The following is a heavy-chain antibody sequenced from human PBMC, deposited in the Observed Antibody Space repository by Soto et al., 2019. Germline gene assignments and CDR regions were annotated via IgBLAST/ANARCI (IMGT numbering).Heavy chain of an antibody. J-gene: IGHJ6*02. D-gene: IGHD3-3*01. V-gene: IGHV3-7*05. CDR2: IKQDGSEK. Sequence: PGGSLRLSCAASGFTFSSYWMSWVRQAPGKGLEWVANIKQDGSEKYYVDSVKGRFTISRDNAKNSLYLQMNSLRAEDTAVYYCARGYDFWSGYYGYGMDVWGQGTTVTVS. CDR3: ARGYDFWSGYYGYGMDV. CDR1: GFTFSSYW.